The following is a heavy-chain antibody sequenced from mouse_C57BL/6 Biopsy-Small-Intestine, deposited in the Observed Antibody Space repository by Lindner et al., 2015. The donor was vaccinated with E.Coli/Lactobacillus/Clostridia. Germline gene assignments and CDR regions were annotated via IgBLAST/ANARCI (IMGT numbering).Heavy chain of an antibody. D-gene: IGHD2-3*01. CDR3: ARWLLLYYAMDY. J-gene: IGHJ4*01. CDR1: GFTFSDYG. V-gene: IGHV5-17*01. CDR2: ISSGSSTI. Sequence: VQLQESGGGLVKPGGSLKLSCAASGFTFSDYGMHWVRRAPEKGLEWVAYISSGSSTIYYADTVKGRFTISRDNAKNTLFLQMTSLRSEDTAMYYCARWLLLYYAMDYWGQGTSVTVSS.